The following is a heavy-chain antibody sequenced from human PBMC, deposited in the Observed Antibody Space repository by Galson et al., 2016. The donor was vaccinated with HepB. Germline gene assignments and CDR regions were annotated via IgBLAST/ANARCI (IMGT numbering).Heavy chain of an antibody. CDR2: DSMDGRRK. CDR3: AKRHEYCPPVGCSVDY. V-gene: IGHV3-30*18. CDR1: GFIFRGYG. D-gene: IGHD2/OR15-2a*01. J-gene: IGHJ4*02. Sequence: SLRLSCAGSGFIFRGYGMHWVRQAPGKGLEWVAADSMDGRRKFYADSVRGRFTISRDNSNNMLFLQMSSLRPDDTAVYYCAKRHEYCPPVGCSVDYRGQGTLVFVSS.